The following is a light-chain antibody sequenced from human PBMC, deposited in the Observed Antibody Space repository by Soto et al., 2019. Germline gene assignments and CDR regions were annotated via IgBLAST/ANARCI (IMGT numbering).Light chain of an antibody. CDR1: QTISVS. Sequence: IQMSQSPSTLSASLGDTVTITCRASQTISVSLVWYQQKPGKAPNLLIYDASTLQGGVPSRFSGSGSGTEFTLTVTSLQPEDFATYFCQQYDKYSTFGHGTKVDIK. CDR3: QQYDKYST. V-gene: IGKV1-5*01. J-gene: IGKJ1*01. CDR2: DAS.